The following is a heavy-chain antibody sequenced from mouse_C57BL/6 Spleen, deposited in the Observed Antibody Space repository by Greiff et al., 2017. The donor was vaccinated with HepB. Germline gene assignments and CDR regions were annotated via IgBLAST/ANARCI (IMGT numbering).Heavy chain of an antibody. CDR1: GYTFTDYY. CDR3: ARSRYYYGSSYEAWFAY. CDR2: INPNNGGT. Sequence: VQLQQSGPELVKPGASVKISCKASGYTFTDYYMNWVKQSHGKSLEWIGDINPNNGGTSYNQKFKGKATLTVDKSSSTAYMELRSLTSEDSAVYYCARSRYYYGSSYEAWFAYWGQGTLVTVSA. V-gene: IGHV1-26*01. J-gene: IGHJ3*01. D-gene: IGHD1-1*01.